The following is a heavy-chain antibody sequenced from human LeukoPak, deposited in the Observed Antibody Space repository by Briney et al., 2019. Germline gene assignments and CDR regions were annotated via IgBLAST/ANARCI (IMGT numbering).Heavy chain of an antibody. Sequence: SETLSLTCAVYGGSFSGYYWSWIRQPPGKGLEGIGEINHSGSTNNNPSLKSRVTISVDTSKNQVSLKLSSVTAADTAVYYCARGSYDILTGYRSNFDYWGQGTLVTVSS. CDR3: ARGSYDILTGYRSNFDY. CDR1: GGSFSGYY. V-gene: IGHV4-34*01. J-gene: IGHJ4*02. D-gene: IGHD3-9*01. CDR2: INHSGST.